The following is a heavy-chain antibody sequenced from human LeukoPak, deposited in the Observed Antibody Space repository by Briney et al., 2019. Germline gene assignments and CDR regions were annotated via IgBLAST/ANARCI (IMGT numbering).Heavy chain of an antibody. J-gene: IGHJ3*02. V-gene: IGHV4-4*07. D-gene: IGHD3-16*01. CDR3: ARLITRMGAFDI. CDR1: GGSISSYF. CDR2: IYTSGST. Sequence: SSETLSLTCTVSGGSISSYFWSWIRQPAGKGLEWIGRIYTSGSTNYNPSLKSRVTISVDKSKNQFSLKLSSVTAADTAVDYCARLITRMGAFDIWGQGTMVTVSS.